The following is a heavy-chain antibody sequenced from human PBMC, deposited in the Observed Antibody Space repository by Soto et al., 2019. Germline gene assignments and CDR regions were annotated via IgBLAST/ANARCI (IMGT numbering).Heavy chain of an antibody. CDR2: ISAYNGNT. CDR3: ARVVNGDGYSKH. D-gene: IGHD2-8*02. V-gene: IGHV1-18*01. Sequence: ASVKVSCKASGYTFTSYGISWVRQAPGQGLEWMGWISAYNGNTNYEQKLQGRVTMTTDTSTSTAYMELRSLRSDDTAVYYCARVVNGDGYSKHWGQGTLVTVSS. J-gene: IGHJ1*01. CDR1: GYTFTSYG.